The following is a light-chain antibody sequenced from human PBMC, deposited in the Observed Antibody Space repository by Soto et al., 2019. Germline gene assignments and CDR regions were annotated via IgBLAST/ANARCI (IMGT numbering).Light chain of an antibody. Sequence: QLVLTQSPSASASLGASVKLTCTLSSWHSSYAIAWHQQQPEKGPRYLMKLNSDGSHSQGDGIPDRFSGSSSGAERYLTIARLQSEDEADYYCQTWGTGIRVFGGGTKLTVL. J-gene: IGLJ3*02. CDR2: LNSDGSH. V-gene: IGLV4-69*01. CDR1: SWHSSYA. CDR3: QTWGTGIRV.